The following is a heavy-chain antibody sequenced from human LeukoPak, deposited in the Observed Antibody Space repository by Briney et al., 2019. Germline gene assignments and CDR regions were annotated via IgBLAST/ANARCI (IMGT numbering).Heavy chain of an antibody. CDR3: AKQMTGTRNFDD. D-gene: IGHD1-7*01. J-gene: IGHJ4*02. V-gene: IGHV3-30*14. Sequence: PGKSLTLACSASGFTFGSHPMHWLRQTPAKGLEWLALISYDGNKKYYADSAKGRFTISRDNTENTLHLQLDSVKEDDTGTYYCAKQMTGTRNFDDWGQGALVIVSS. CDR1: GFTFGSHP. CDR2: ISYDGNKK.